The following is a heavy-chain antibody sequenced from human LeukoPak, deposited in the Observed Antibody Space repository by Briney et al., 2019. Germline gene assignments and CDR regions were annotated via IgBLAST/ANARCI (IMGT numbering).Heavy chain of an antibody. CDR1: GFTFNTYW. CDR2: INPSESVK. D-gene: IGHD3-16*01. CDR3: ARGGGLDV. J-gene: IGHJ6*02. V-gene: IGHV3-7*03. Sequence: GGSLRLSCTASGFTFNTYWMNWARQAPGKGLEWVASINPSESVKYYVNSVKGRFTISRDNAKNSLYLQMSNLRAEDTAVYFCARGGGLDVWGQGATVTVSS.